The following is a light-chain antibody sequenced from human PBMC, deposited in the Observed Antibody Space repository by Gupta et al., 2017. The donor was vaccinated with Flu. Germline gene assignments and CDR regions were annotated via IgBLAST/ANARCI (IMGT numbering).Light chain of an antibody. CDR2: WAS. CDR1: RCVLYTSYYKNY. J-gene: IGKJ1*01. CDR3: QQYFTSPWT. V-gene: IGKV4-1*01. Sequence: IVMNQSPDSLAVPLGGRATIHRMSSRCVLYTSYYKNYLAWLQQRPGQPPKVIIYWASTRESGVPDRFSGSGSGTDFTLTISGVQAEDVAVYYCQQYFTSPWTFGHGTKVEIK.